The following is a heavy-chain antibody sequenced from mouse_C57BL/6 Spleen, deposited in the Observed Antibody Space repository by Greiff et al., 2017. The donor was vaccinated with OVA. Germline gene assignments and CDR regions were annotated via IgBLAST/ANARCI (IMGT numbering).Heavy chain of an antibody. D-gene: IGHD2-3*01. CDR3: ARYDGNYGDY. CDR1: GYAFSRYW. J-gene: IGHJ4*01. CDR2: IYPGDGDT. V-gene: IGHV1-80*01. Sequence: VQLQQSGAELVKPGASVKISCKASGYAFSRYWMNWVKQRPGKGLEWIGQIYPGDGDTNYNGKFKGKATLTADKSSSTAYMQLSSLTSEDSAVYFCARYDGNYGDYWGQGTSVTVSS.